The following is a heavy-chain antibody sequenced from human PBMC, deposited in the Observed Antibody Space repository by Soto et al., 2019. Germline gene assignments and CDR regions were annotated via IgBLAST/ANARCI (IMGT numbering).Heavy chain of an antibody. CDR1: GFTFSSYA. CDR2: TGGSGGST. J-gene: IGHJ4*02. V-gene: IGHV3-23*01. D-gene: IGHD6-6*01. Sequence: EVQLLESGGGLVQPGGSLRLSCAASGFTFSSYAMSWVRQAPGKGLEWVSATGGSGGSTYYADSVKGRFTISRDNSKNTLYLQMNSLRAEDTAVYYCAKGRLAAWFDFDFWGQGTLVTVSS. CDR3: AKGRLAAWFDFDF.